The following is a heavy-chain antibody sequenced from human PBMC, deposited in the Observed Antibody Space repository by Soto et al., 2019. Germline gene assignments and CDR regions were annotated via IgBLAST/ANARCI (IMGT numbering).Heavy chain of an antibody. CDR2: ISSSSTI. V-gene: IGHV3-48*02. CDR3: ARVGEQWLVVSNYYYYGMDV. CDR1: GFTFSSYS. J-gene: IGHJ6*02. D-gene: IGHD6-19*01. Sequence: EVQLVESGGGLVQPGGSLRLSCAASGFTFSSYSMNWVRQAPGKGREWVSYISSSSTIYYAGSVKGRFTISRDNAKNSLYLQMNSLREEDTAVYYCARVGEQWLVVSNYYYYGMDVWGQGAMVTVAS.